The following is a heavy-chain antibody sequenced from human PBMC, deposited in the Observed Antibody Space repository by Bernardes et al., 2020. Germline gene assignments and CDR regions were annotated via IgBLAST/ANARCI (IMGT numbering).Heavy chain of an antibody. CDR1: GFTFSSYD. J-gene: IGHJ4*02. V-gene: IGHV3-13*01. Sequence: GGSLRLSCAASGFTFSSYDMHWVRQATGKGLEWVSTIDTAGDTYYPGSVKGRFTISRENAKNSLYLQMNSLRAGDTAVYYCARAFGVVSPFDYWGQGTLVTVSS. CDR3: ARAFGVVSPFDY. D-gene: IGHD3-3*01. CDR2: IDTAGDT.